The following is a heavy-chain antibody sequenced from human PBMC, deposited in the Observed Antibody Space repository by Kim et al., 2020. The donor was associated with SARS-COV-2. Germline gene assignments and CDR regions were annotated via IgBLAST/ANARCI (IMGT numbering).Heavy chain of an antibody. CDR1: GFTFSSYA. D-gene: IGHD3-3*01. J-gene: IGHJ2*01. Sequence: GGSLRLSCAASGFTFSSYAMSWVRQAPGKGLEWVSAISGSGGSTYYADSVKGRFTISRDNSKNTLYLQMNSLRAEDTAVYYCAKTAAPYYDFWSGYRNWYFDLWGRGTLVTVSS. V-gene: IGHV3-23*01. CDR3: AKTAAPYYDFWSGYRNWYFDL. CDR2: ISGSGGST.